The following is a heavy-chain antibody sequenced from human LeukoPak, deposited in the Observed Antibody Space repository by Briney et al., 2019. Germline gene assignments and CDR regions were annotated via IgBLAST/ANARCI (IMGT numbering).Heavy chain of an antibody. CDR2: INHSGST. CDR1: GGSFSGYY. CDR3: ARGDYSKSWFDP. V-gene: IGHV4-34*01. D-gene: IGHD4-11*01. J-gene: IGHJ5*02. Sequence: TSETLSLTCAVYGGSFSGYYWSWIRQPQGKGLGWIGEINHSGSTNYNPSLKSRVTISVDTSKNQFSLKLSSVTAADTAVYYCARGDYSKSWFDPCGQGTLVTVSS.